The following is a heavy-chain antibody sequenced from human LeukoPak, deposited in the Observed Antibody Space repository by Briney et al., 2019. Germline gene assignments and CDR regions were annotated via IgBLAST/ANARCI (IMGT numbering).Heavy chain of an antibody. CDR3: ASNEWSGYYFDY. Sequence: SETLSLTCTVSGSSISTSSYYWGWIRQPPGKGLEWIGGMYYSGSTYYNPSLKSRVTISVDTSKNQFSLRMSSVNDADTALYYCASNEWSGYYFDYWGQGTLVTVSS. CDR2: MYYSGST. V-gene: IGHV4-39*01. D-gene: IGHD3-3*01. CDR1: GSSISTSSYY. J-gene: IGHJ4*02.